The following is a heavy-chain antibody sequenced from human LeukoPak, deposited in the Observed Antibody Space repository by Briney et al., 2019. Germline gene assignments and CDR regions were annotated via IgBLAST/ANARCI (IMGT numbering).Heavy chain of an antibody. V-gene: IGHV3-53*01. D-gene: IGHD3-10*01. CDR3: ARAYGSGSYYSDY. CDR1: GFTVSSNY. Sequence: GGSLRLSCAASGFTVSSNYMSRVRQTPGKGLEWVSVIYSGGSTYYADSVKGRFTISRDNSKNTLYLQMNSLRAEDTAVYYCARAYGSGSYYSDYWGQGTLVTVSS. CDR2: IYSGGST. J-gene: IGHJ4*02.